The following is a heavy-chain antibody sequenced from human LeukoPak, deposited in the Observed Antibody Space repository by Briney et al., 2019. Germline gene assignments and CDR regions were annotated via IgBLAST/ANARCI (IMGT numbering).Heavy chain of an antibody. V-gene: IGHV3-23*01. CDR3: ARPIVVVVAASTGYNWFDP. CDR2: ISGSGGST. J-gene: IGHJ5*02. CDR1: GFTFSSYA. D-gene: IGHD2-15*01. Sequence: PGGSLRLSCAASGFTFSSYAMSWVRQAPGKGLEWVSAISGSGGSTYYADSVKGRFTISRDNSKNTLYLQMNSLRAEDTAVYYCARPIVVVVAASTGYNWFDPWGQGTLVTVSS.